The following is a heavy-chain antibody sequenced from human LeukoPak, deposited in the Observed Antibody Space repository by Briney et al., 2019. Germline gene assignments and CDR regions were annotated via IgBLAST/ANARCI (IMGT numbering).Heavy chain of an antibody. CDR1: GGSISSSNW. CDR3: ARGRRILGRVVPAAFHGGWFDP. J-gene: IGHJ5*02. V-gene: IGHV4-4*02. D-gene: IGHD2-2*01. Sequence: SGTLSLTCAVSGGSISSSNWWSWVRQPPGKGLEWIGEIYHSGSTNYNPSLKSRVTISVDTSKNQFSLKLSSVTAADTAVYYCARGRRILGRVVPAAFHGGWFDPWGQGTLVTVSS. CDR2: IYHSGST.